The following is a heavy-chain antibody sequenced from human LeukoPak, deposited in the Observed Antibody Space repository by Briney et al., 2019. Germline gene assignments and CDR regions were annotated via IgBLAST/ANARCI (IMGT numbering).Heavy chain of an antibody. D-gene: IGHD1-1*01. CDR3: ARDPGTLDAFDI. CDR2: IYSGGST. V-gene: IGHV3-66*01. J-gene: IGHJ3*02. CDR1: GFTVSSNY. Sequence: GGSLRLSCAASGFTVSSNYMSWVRQAPGKGLGWVSVIYSGGSTYYADSVKGRFTISRDNSKNTLYLQMNSLRAEDTAVYYCARDPGTLDAFDIWGQGTMVTVSS.